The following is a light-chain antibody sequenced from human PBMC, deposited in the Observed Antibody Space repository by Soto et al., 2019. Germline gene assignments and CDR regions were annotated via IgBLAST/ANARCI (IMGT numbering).Light chain of an antibody. Sequence: EIVLTQSPGTLSLSPGERATLSCRASQSVSSSYLAWYQQKPGQAPRLLIYGASSRATGIPDRFSGSGSGTDFTLTIRRLEHEDFAVYYCQQYSSSAWFGQGTKVDIK. J-gene: IGKJ1*01. CDR2: GAS. V-gene: IGKV3-20*01. CDR1: QSVSSSY. CDR3: QQYSSSAW.